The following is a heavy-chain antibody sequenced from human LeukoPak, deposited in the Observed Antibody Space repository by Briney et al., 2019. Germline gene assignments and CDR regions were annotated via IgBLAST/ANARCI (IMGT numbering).Heavy chain of an antibody. CDR2: ISGGGGIT. J-gene: IGHJ6*03. CDR3: AKYGVDCSSTSCYPLYSMDV. D-gene: IGHD2-2*01. Sequence: PPGGSLRLSCAASGFTFNSYAMTWVRQAPGKGLEWVASISGGGGITNYADPVKGRFTISRDNAKYTLFLQMDSLRAEDTAVYYCAKYGVDCSSTSCYPLYSMDVWGKGTTVTVSS. V-gene: IGHV3-23*01. CDR1: GFTFNSYA.